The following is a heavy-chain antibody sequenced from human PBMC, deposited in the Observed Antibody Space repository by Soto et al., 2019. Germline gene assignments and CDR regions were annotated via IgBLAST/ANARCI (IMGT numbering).Heavy chain of an antibody. J-gene: IGHJ4*02. V-gene: IGHV4-59*01. CDR1: GGSISSYC. CDR3: ARRWGTYFDF. CDR2: IYYSGST. Sequence: ASETLSLTCTVSGGSISSYCWSWIRQPPGKGLEWIGYIYYSGSTDYDPSLKSRVSISVDTSKNQFSLKLSSVTAADTAVYYCARRWGTYFDFWGQGTLVTVSS. D-gene: IGHD7-27*01.